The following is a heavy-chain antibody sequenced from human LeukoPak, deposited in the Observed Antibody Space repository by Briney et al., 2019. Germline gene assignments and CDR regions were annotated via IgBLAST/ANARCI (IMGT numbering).Heavy chain of an antibody. J-gene: IGHJ4*02. CDR1: GFTFSSYW. V-gene: IGHV3-74*03. CDR3: ARELPFDY. CDR2: IHSDGSIT. Sequence: GGSLRLSCAASGFTFSSYWMHWVRQAPGKGLVWVSRIHSDGSITTYADSVRGRFTISRDNTKNTLYLQMNSLRAEDTAVYYCARELPFDYWGQGTLVTVSS. D-gene: IGHD3-10*01.